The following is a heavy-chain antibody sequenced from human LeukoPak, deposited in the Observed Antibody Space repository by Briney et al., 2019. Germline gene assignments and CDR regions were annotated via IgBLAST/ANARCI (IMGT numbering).Heavy chain of an antibody. CDR2: IKQVGSEK. Sequence: RPGGSLRLSCAASGFTFSNYWLTWVRQAPGQGLEWVANIKQVGSEKHYVDSVKGRFTISRDNAKNSLYLQMNSLRAEDTAVYYCARDRQIAYWGQGTLVTVSS. V-gene: IGHV3-7*01. CDR3: ARDRQIAY. CDR1: GFTFSNYW. J-gene: IGHJ4*02.